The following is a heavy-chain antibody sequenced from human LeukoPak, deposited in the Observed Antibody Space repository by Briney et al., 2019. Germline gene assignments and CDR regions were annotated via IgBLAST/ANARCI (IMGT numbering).Heavy chain of an antibody. V-gene: IGHV3-7*03. J-gene: IGHJ4*02. CDR3: AKKAYSYGPFDY. CDR2: VNQDGREK. D-gene: IGHD5-18*01. CDR1: GFSFPPYW. Sequence: GGSLRLSCAASGFSFPPYWMMWVRQTPEKGLEWVATVNQDGREKWYVDSVKGRFSISKDSANNMVYLQMNSLRAEDTAVYYCAKKAYSYGPFDYWGPGTLVTVSS.